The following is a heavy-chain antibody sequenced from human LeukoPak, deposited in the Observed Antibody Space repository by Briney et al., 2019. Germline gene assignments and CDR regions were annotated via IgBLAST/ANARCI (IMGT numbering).Heavy chain of an antibody. CDR2: INPNSGGT. Sequence: ASVKVSCKASGYTFTGYYMHWVRQAPGQGLEWMGWINPNSGGTNYAQKFQGRVTMTRDTSISTAYMELSRLRSDDTAVYYCARDTTLDYYDSSGYLPYWGQGTLVTVSS. CDR3: ARDTTLDYYDSSGYLPY. CDR1: GYTFTGYY. D-gene: IGHD3-22*01. V-gene: IGHV1-2*02. J-gene: IGHJ4*02.